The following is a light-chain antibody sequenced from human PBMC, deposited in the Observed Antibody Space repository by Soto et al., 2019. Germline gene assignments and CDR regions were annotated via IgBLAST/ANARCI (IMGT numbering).Light chain of an antibody. Sequence: QSVLTQPASVSGSPGQSVTISCTGTSSDIGGYRYVSWYQQRPGKAPKLMIHDVTNRPSGVSDRFSGSKSGNTASLTISGLHSEDEADYYCTSYTSYSSVIFGGGTKLTVL. CDR2: DVT. V-gene: IGLV2-14*03. CDR1: SSDIGGYRY. J-gene: IGLJ2*01. CDR3: TSYTSYSSVI.